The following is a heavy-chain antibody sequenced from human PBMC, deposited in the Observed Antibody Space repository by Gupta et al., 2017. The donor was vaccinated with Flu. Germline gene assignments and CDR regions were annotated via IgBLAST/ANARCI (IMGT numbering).Heavy chain of an antibody. CDR2: ISSGGIVM. D-gene: IGHD3-22*01. V-gene: IGHV3-11*01. CDR3: ARESHYGSSGYYYGY. Sequence: DYYLGWRSQVPGKGLEWIAHISSGGIVMYYSDSVKGRFTISRDNTNNSLFLQMDDLRAEDTALYYCARESHYGSSGYYYGYWGQGTLVTVSS. CDR1: DYY. J-gene: IGHJ4*02.